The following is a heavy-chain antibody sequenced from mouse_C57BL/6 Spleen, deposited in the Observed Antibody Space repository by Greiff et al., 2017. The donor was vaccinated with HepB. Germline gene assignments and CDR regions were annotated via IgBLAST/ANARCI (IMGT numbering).Heavy chain of an antibody. V-gene: IGHV1-50*01. Sequence: QVQLQQPGAELVKPGASVKLSCKASGYTFTSYWMQWVKQRPGQGLEWIGEIDPSDSYTNYNQKFKGKATLTVDTSSSTAYMQLSSLTSEDSAVYYCARERDPDYWGQGTTLTVSS. D-gene: IGHD3-3*01. CDR1: GYTFTSYW. CDR3: ARERDPDY. CDR2: IDPSDSYT. J-gene: IGHJ2*01.